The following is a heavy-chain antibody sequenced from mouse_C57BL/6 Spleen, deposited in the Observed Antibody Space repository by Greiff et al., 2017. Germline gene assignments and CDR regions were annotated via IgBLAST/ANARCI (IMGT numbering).Heavy chain of an antibody. Sequence: QVQLKQPGAELVRPGTSVKLSCKASGYTFTSYWMHWVKQRPGQGLEWIGVIDPSDSYTNYNQKFKGKATLTVDTSSSTAYMQLSSLTSEDSAVYYCARGGYGSDYAMDYWGQGTSVTVSS. CDR1: GYTFTSYW. CDR3: ARGGYGSDYAMDY. V-gene: IGHV1-59*01. D-gene: IGHD1-1*01. J-gene: IGHJ4*01. CDR2: IDPSDSYT.